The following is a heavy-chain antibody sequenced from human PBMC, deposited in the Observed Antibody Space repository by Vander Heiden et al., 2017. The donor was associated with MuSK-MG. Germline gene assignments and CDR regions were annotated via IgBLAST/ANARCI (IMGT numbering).Heavy chain of an antibody. D-gene: IGHD5-12*01. Sequence: QVQLVQSGAEVKKPGASVQAACKVSGYTLNELSRHWVRQAPGKGLEWMGGFDPEDGETIYAQKFQGRVTMTEDTSTDTAYMELSSLRSEDTAVYYCATVDFEWLRPRTYYFDYWGQGTLVTVSS. CDR3: ATVDFEWLRPRTYYFDY. V-gene: IGHV1-24*01. J-gene: IGHJ4*02. CDR2: FDPEDGET. CDR1: GYTLNELS.